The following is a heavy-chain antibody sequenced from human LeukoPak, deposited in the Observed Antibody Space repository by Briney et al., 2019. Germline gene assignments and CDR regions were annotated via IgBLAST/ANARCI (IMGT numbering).Heavy chain of an antibody. CDR1: GFTFSHYA. CDR2: ISGNGDIT. J-gene: IGHJ4*02. D-gene: IGHD3-16*01. V-gene: IGHV3-23*01. Sequence: GGSLRLSCAASGFTFSHYAMSWVRQAPGKGLEWVSAISGNGDITYYTDSVKGRFTISRDNSKNTLYLQMNSLRAEDTAVYYCAKVTGGDMVTYGGLDYWGQGTLVTVSS. CDR3: AKVTGGDMVTYGGLDY.